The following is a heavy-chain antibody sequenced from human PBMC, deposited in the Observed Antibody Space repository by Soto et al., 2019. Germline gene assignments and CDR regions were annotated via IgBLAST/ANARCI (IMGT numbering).Heavy chain of an antibody. J-gene: IGHJ6*02. Sequence: EVQLVESGGVVVQPGGSLRLSCAASGFTFDDYTMHWVRQAPGKGLEWVSLISWDGGSTYYADSVKGRFTISRDNSKNSLYLQMNSLRTEDTALYYCANDIGRFNWGSGYYGMDVWGQGTTVTVSS. CDR1: GFTFDDYT. CDR3: ANDIGRFNWGSGYYGMDV. V-gene: IGHV3-43*01. CDR2: ISWDGGST. D-gene: IGHD7-27*01.